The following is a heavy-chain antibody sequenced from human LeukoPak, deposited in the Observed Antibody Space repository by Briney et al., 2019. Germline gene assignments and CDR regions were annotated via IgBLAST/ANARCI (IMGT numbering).Heavy chain of an antibody. D-gene: IGHD3-10*01. J-gene: IGHJ4*02. Sequence: ASVKVSCKTSGYTFNSYGISWVRRAPGQGLQWVGWISIYQNKTNYSQMIQGRVTMTTGTSTTTAYMELRRLRSDDTAVYYCARGFGGPLDYWGQGTLVTVSS. CDR1: GYTFNSYG. CDR3: ARGFGGPLDY. CDR2: ISIYQNKT. V-gene: IGHV1-18*01.